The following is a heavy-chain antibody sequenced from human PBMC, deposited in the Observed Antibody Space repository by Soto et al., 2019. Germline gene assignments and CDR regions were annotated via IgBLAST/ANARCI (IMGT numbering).Heavy chain of an antibody. CDR3: ARGDFLAALHGMDV. J-gene: IGHJ6*02. CDR2: IYYSGCT. CDR1: GGSISSGDYY. Sequence: QVQLQESGPGLVKPSQTLSLTCTVSGGSISSGDYYWSWIRQPPGKGLEWIGYIYYSGCTYYTPSLKRRFTISLNTSKNQFSLKLSSVTAADTAVYYCARGDFLAALHGMDVWGQGTTVTVSS. D-gene: IGHD6-6*01. V-gene: IGHV4-30-4*01.